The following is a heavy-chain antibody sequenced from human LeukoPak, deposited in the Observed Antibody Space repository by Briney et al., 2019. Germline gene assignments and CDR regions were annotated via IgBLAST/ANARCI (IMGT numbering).Heavy chain of an antibody. CDR2: ITASGGDT. J-gene: IGHJ4*02. Sequence: GGSLRLSCAGSGFTFDSYAMSWVRQAPGKGLEWVLAITASGGDTYSADSVKGRFTISRDNSKNTLYLQMNSLRSDDTAVYYCAKGSAPARPYYFDYWGQGTLVTVSS. V-gene: IGHV3-23*01. D-gene: IGHD6-25*01. CDR3: AKGSAPARPYYFDY. CDR1: GFTFDSYA.